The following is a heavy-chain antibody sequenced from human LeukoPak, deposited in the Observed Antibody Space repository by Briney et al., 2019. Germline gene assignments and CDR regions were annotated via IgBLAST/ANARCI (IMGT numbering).Heavy chain of an antibody. V-gene: IGHV1-46*01. J-gene: IGHJ6*02. CDR2: XXXXXXXX. Sequence: ASVKVSCKASGYTFTSYYMHWVRQAPGQGLEXXXXXXXXXXXXXYAQKFQGRVXXXRXXSTSTVYMELSSLRSEDTAVYYCARELCTXGVCYRSENYYYYYGMDVWGQGTTVTVSS. D-gene: IGHD2-8*01. CDR3: ARELCTXGVCYRSENYYYYYGMDV. CDR1: GYTFTSYY.